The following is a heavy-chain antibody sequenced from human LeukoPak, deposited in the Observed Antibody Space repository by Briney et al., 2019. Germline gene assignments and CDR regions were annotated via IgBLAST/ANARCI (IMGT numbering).Heavy chain of an antibody. V-gene: IGHV4-34*01. D-gene: IGHD5-18*01. CDR2: INHSGST. CDR3: ARLGEYSYKD. CDR1: GGSFSGYY. J-gene: IGHJ4*02. Sequence: PSETLSLTCAVYGGSFSGYYWSWIRQPPGKGLEWIGEINHSGSTNYNPSLKSRVTISVDTSKNQFSLKLSSVTAADTAVYYCARLGEYSYKDWGQGTLVTVSS.